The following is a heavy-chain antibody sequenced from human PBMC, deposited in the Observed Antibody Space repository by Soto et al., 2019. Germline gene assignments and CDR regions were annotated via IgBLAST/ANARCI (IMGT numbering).Heavy chain of an antibody. CDR3: VRESVTTVTTGLDGDAFDI. CDR1: GGSISSGGYY. V-gene: IGHV4-30-4*01. Sequence: PSEPLSLTCTVSGGSISSGGYYWSWIRQQPGKGLEWIGYIYYSGSTYYNPSLKSRVTISVDTSKNQFSLKLSSVTAADTAVYYCVRESVTTVTTGLDGDAFDIWGQGTMVTVSS. D-gene: IGHD4-17*01. CDR2: IYYSGST. J-gene: IGHJ3*02.